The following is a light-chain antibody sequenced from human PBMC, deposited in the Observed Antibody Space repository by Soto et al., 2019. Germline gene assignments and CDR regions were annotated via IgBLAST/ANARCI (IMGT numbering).Light chain of an antibody. V-gene: IGKV3-11*01. CDR2: DAS. J-gene: IGKJ5*01. CDR1: QSISSS. CDR3: QQRSSWIT. Sequence: IVLTQSPVTLSLWPGETAILSCGASQSISSSLSWYQQRPGQAPRLLIYDASKRAPGIPTRFSGSGSGTDFTLTISSLAPEDFALYYCQQRSSWITFGQGTRLEIE.